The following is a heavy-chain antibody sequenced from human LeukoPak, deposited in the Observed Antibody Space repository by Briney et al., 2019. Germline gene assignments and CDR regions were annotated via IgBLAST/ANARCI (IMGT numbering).Heavy chain of an antibody. D-gene: IGHD3-22*01. V-gene: IGHV3-72*01. CDR1: GVTLSDHH. Sequence: PGGSLRLSCAASGVTLSDHHMDWVRQAPGKGLEWVGRTRNKARGYTTEYAASVKGRFTISRDDSKTLVYLQMNSLKTEDTAVYFCARDGAEGDNSAFDIRGQGTVVTVSS. J-gene: IGHJ3*02. CDR2: TRNKARGYTT. CDR3: ARDGAEGDNSAFDI.